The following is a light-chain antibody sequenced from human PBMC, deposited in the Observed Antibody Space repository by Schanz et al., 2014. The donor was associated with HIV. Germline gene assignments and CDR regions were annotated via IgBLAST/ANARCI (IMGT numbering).Light chain of an antibody. CDR1: NVGITS. V-gene: IGLV3-21*04. CDR2: YDT. CDR3: QVWDSFVNVV. Sequence: SYELTQPPSVSVAPGKTATITCVGNNVGITSVHWYQQRPGQAPVMVISYDTDRPAGIPERFSGSNSGHTATLTISSVEAGDEADYYCQVWDSFVNVVFGGGTKLTVL. J-gene: IGLJ2*01.